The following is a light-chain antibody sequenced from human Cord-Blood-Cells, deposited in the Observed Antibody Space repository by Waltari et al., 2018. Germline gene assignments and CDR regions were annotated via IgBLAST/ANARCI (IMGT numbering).Light chain of an antibody. CDR3: CSYAGSSTFDV. Sequence: QSALTQPASVSGSPGQSITISCTGTSSDVGSYNLVSWYQQHPGKAPKLMIYEGSKRPPGVSNRCSCSKSGKTASLTISGLQAEDEADYYCCSYAGSSTFDVFGTGTKVTVL. CDR1: SSDVGSYNL. CDR2: EGS. J-gene: IGLJ1*01. V-gene: IGLV2-23*03.